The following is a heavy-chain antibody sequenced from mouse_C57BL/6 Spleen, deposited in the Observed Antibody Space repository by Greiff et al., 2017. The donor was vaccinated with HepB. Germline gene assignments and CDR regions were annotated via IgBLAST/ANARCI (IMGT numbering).Heavy chain of an antibody. J-gene: IGHJ2*01. D-gene: IGHD2-3*01. Sequence: QVQLQQSGAELARPGASVKMSCKASGYTFTSYTMHWVKQRPGQGLEWIGYIYPSSGYTKYNQKFKDKATLTADKSSSTAYMQLSSLTSEDSAVCYYARYDGYYVDYWGQGTTLTVSS. CDR1: GYTFTSYT. CDR3: ARYDGYYVDY. CDR2: IYPSSGYT. V-gene: IGHV1-4*01.